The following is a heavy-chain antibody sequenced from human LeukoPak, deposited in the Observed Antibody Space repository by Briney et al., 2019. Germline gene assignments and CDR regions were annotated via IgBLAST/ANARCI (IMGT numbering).Heavy chain of an antibody. Sequence: GGSLRLSCAASGFTFSSYAMHWVRQAPGQGLEYVSAISSNGGSTYYANSVKGRFTISRDNSKNTLYLQMGSLRAEDMAVYYCARGCSSTSCPTDYWGQGTLVTVSS. V-gene: IGHV3-64*01. D-gene: IGHD2-2*01. CDR3: ARGCSSTSCPTDY. CDR2: ISSNGGST. CDR1: GFTFSSYA. J-gene: IGHJ4*02.